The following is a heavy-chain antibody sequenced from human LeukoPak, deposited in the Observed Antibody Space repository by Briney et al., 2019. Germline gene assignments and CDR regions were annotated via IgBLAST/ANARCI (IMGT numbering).Heavy chain of an antibody. D-gene: IGHD3-10*01. CDR1: GYTFTGYY. J-gene: IGHJ4*02. V-gene: IGHV1-2*02. Sequence: ASVKVSCKASGYTFTGYYMHWVRQAPGQGLEWMGWINPNSGGTNYAQKFQGRVTMTRGTSISTAYMELSRLRSDDTAVYYCARELLWFGELFFWGQGTLVTVSS. CDR3: ARELLWFGELFF. CDR2: INPNSGGT.